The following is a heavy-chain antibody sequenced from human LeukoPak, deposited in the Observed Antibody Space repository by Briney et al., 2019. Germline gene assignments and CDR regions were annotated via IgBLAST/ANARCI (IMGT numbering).Heavy chain of an antibody. J-gene: IGHJ4*02. CDR3: ARGIEWLRYLEY. CDR2: INPSGGST. Sequence: ASVKVSCKASGYTFTSYYMTWVRQAPGQGLEWVGIINPSGGSTSYAQKFQGRVTMTRDTSTNTVYMELSSLRSEDTAVYYCARGIEWLRYLEYWGQGTLVTVSS. D-gene: IGHD5-12*01. CDR1: GYTFTSYY. V-gene: IGHV1-46*01.